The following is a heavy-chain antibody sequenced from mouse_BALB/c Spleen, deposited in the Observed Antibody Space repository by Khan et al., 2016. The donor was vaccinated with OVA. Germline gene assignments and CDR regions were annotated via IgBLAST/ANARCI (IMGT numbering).Heavy chain of an antibody. J-gene: IGHJ4*01. D-gene: IGHD2-10*01. Sequence: VQLQESGPGLVAPSQSLSITCTVSGFSLSNYGVNWVRQPPGTGLEWLGIIWAGGITNYNSALMSKLSIRKDNAKSQVFLKMNSLQTDDTAIYYCARETAYYGNYEAMDYWGQGTSVTVSS. CDR2: IWAGGIT. CDR1: GFSLSNYG. V-gene: IGHV2-9*02. CDR3: ARETAYYGNYEAMDY.